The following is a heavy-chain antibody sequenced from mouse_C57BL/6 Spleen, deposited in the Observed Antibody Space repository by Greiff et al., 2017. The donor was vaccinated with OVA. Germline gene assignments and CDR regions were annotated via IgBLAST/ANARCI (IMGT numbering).Heavy chain of an antibody. D-gene: IGHD3-2*02. J-gene: IGHJ4*01. Sequence: VKVVESGPELVKPGASVKISCKASGYAFSSSWMNWVKQRPGKGLEWIGRIYPGDGDTNYNGKFKGKATLTADKSSSTAYMQLSSLTSEDSAVYFCAREAGGAMDYWGQGASVTVSS. CDR1: GYAFSSSW. CDR3: AREAGGAMDY. CDR2: IYPGDGDT. V-gene: IGHV1-82*01.